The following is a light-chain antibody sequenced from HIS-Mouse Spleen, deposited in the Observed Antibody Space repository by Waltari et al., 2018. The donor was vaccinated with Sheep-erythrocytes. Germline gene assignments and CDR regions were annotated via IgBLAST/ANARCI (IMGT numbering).Light chain of an antibody. V-gene: IGLV2-11*01. Sequence: QSALTQPRSVSGSPGQSVTISCTGTSSDVGGYNYVSWYQQHPGKAPKLMIYDVSKRPSGVPDRFSGSKSGNTASLTISGLQAEDGADYYCCSYAGSYTFWVFCGGTKLTVL. CDR2: DVS. CDR1: SSDVGGYNY. CDR3: CSYAGSYTFWV. J-gene: IGLJ3*02.